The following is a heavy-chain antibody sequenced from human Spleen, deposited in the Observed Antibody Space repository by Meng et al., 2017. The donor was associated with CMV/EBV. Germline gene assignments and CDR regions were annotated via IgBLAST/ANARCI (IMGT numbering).Heavy chain of an antibody. V-gene: IGHV3-9*03. D-gene: IGHD3-16*01. CDR2: INWKSDNI. J-gene: IGHJ4*02. CDR3: AKGGRYDYVWGSYGFDY. Sequence: SLKISCVASGFTFDVYAMHWVRQAPGKGLEWVSGINWKSDNIVYADSVKGRFTISRDNAKNSLYLQMNSLRAEDMAVYYCAKGGRYDYVWGSYGFDYWGQGTLVTVSS. CDR1: GFTFDVYA.